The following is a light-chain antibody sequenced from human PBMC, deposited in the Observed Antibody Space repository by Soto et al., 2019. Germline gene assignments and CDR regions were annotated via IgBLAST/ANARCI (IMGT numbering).Light chain of an antibody. J-gene: IGLJ1*01. CDR3: SSYTTRSTHV. Sequence: QSVLTQSASASGSPGRSITISCTGTSSDVGRFNFVSWFQQHPGKAPKLLIYEVTKRPSGVSNRFSGSKSGNTASLTISGLQTEDEADYYCSSYTTRSTHVFGTGTKVTAL. CDR1: SSDVGRFNF. V-gene: IGLV2-14*01. CDR2: EVT.